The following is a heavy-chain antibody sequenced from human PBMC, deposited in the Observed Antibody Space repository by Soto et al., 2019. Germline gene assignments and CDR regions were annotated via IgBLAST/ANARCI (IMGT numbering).Heavy chain of an antibody. J-gene: IGHJ6*02. CDR1: GYTFTGYY. V-gene: IGHV1-2*04. CDR3: GRGFGPLNYYYYGMDV. CDR2: INPNSGGT. D-gene: IGHD3-10*01. Sequence: ASVKVSCKASGYTFTGYYMHWVRQAPGQGLEWMGWINPNSGGTNYAQKFQGWVTMTRDTSISTAYMELSRLRSDDTAVYYCGRGFGPLNYYYYGMDVWGQGTTVTVSS.